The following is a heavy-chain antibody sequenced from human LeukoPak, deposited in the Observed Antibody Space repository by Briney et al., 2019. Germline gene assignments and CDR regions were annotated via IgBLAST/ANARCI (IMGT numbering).Heavy chain of an antibody. Sequence: LSLTCTVSGGSISSSSYYWGWIRQAPGKGLEWVAVISYDGSNKYYADSVKGRFTISRDNSKNTLYLQMNSLRAEDTAVYYCARVMGRYCSSTSCYVDYWGQGTLVTVSS. CDR2: ISYDGSNK. CDR1: GGSISSSS. CDR3: ARVMGRYCSSTSCYVDY. J-gene: IGHJ4*02. V-gene: IGHV3-30*03. D-gene: IGHD2-2*01.